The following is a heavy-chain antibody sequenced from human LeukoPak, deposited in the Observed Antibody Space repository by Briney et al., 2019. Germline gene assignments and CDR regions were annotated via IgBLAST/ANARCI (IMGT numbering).Heavy chain of an antibody. CDR1: GGSFSGYY. V-gene: IGHV4-34*01. CDR3: ARGVAVIATLYYFDY. J-gene: IGHJ4*02. D-gene: IGHD2-21*01. Sequence: SETLSLTCAVYGGSFSGYYWSWIRQPPRKGLEWIGEINHSGSTNYNPSLKSRVTISVDTSKNQFSLKLSSVTAADTAVYYCARGVAVIATLYYFDYWGQGTLVTVSS. CDR2: INHSGST.